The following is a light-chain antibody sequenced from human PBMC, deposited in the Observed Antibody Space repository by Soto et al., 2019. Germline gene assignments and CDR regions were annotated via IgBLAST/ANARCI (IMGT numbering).Light chain of an antibody. CDR3: QQFYTTLGT. Sequence: DIVMTQSPDSLAVSLGERATINCKSSQSVLYSSNNENYLAWYQQKPGQPPRKLISWASARESGVPDRFSGSGSGTDFTLTISSLQAEDVAVYYCQQFYTTLGTFGQGTKLEIK. CDR2: WAS. J-gene: IGKJ2*01. V-gene: IGKV4-1*01. CDR1: QSVLYSSNNENY.